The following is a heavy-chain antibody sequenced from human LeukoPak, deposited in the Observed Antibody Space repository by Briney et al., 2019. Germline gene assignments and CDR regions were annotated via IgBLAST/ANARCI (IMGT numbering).Heavy chain of an antibody. V-gene: IGHV4-30-2*01. D-gene: IGHD3-10*01. CDR1: GGSISSGGYS. CDR2: IYHSGST. Sequence: SETLSLTCAVSGGSISSGGYSWSWIRQPPGKGLEWIGYIYHSGSTYYNPSLKSRVTISVDRSKNQFSLKLSSVAAADTAVYYCARGLNYYGSGSYYRYFDYWGQGTLVTVSS. J-gene: IGHJ4*02. CDR3: ARGLNYYGSGSYYRYFDY.